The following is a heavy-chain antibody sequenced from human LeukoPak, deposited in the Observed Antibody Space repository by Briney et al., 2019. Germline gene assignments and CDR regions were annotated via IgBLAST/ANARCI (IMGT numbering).Heavy chain of an antibody. J-gene: IGHJ4*02. D-gene: IGHD4-17*01. CDR1: GFTFSSYA. Sequence: GGSLRLSCAASGFTFSSYAMSWVRQAPGKGLEWVTAISGSGGSTYYADSVKGRFTISRDNSKNTLYLQMNSLRAEDTAVYYCAKRIGVGYGDRGGFDYWGQGTLVTVSS. CDR2: ISGSGGST. CDR3: AKRIGVGYGDRGGFDY. V-gene: IGHV3-23*01.